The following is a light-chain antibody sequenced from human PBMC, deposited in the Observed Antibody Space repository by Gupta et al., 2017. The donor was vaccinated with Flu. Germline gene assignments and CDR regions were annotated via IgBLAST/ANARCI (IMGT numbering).Light chain of an antibody. CDR3: ESADSTRTVYV. V-gene: IGLV3-25*03. J-gene: IGLJ1*01. Sequence: ASLPSNNVSWFQQFPGQAPELLIYKNTERPSGIPERFSASSSGTTATLTISGVQAGDEADYYCESADSTRTVYVFGTGTKVTVL. CDR2: KNT. CDR1: SLPSNN.